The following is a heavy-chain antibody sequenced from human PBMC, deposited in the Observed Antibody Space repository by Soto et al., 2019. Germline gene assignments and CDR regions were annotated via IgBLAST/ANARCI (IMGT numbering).Heavy chain of an antibody. J-gene: IGHJ5*02. D-gene: IGHD3-9*01. CDR1: GFTFSSYW. Sequence: EVQLVESGGGLVQPGGSLRLSCAASGFTFSSYWMHWVRQAPGKGLVWVSSINSDGSSTSYADSVKGRFTISRDNAKNTLYLQMNRLRAEDKAVYCCAREPFDDILGVGGIWFDPWGPGTLVTVSS. V-gene: IGHV3-74*01. CDR3: AREPFDDILGVGGIWFDP. CDR2: INSDGSST.